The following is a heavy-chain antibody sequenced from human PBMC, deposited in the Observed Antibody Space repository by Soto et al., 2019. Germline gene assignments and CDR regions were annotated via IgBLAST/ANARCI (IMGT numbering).Heavy chain of an antibody. CDR3: AKDHYDFWSGYLVFDY. CDR2: ISGSGGST. J-gene: IGHJ4*02. CDR1: GFTFSSYA. Sequence: EVQLLESGGGLVQPGGSLRLSCAASGFTFSSYAMNWVRQAPGKGLEWVSTISGSGGSTYYADSVKGRFTISRDNSKNTLYLQMNSLRAEDTAVYYCAKDHYDFWSGYLVFDYWGQGPLVTVSS. V-gene: IGHV3-23*01. D-gene: IGHD3-3*01.